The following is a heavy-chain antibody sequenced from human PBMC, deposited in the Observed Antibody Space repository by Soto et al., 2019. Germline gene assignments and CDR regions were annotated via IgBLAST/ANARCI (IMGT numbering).Heavy chain of an antibody. J-gene: IGHJ3*02. CDR3: TTDWDTYYYGSGSYKSPRNDAFDI. Sequence: PGGSLRLSCIASGFTFRSYSMSWVRQAPGKGLEWVGRIKSKTEGGTTDYAAPVKGRFTISRDDSKNTLYLQMNSLKTEDTAVYYCTTDWDTYYYGSGSYKSPRNDAFDIWGQGTMVTVSS. CDR1: GFTFRSYS. V-gene: IGHV3-15*01. CDR2: IKSKTEGGTT. D-gene: IGHD3-10*01.